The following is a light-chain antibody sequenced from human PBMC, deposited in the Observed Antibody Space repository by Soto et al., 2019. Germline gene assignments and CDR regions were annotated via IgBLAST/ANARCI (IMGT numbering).Light chain of an antibody. J-gene: IGLJ1*01. Sequence: QSVLTQPRSVSGSPGQSVTISCTGTSSDVGGYNYVSWYQHHPGKAPKVFIYEVSKRPSRVSDRFSASKSGNTASLTLSGLQAEGEADYYLRLPGGRYTDVFGTGTKLTVL. V-gene: IGLV2-11*01. CDR1: SSDVGGYNY. CDR2: EVS. CDR3: RLPGGRYTDV.